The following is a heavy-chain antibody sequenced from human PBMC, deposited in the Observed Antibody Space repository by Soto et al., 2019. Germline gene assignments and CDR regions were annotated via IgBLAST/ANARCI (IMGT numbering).Heavy chain of an antibody. CDR2: IATYNNNK. CDR3: ARVVLGVVYWFDP. J-gene: IGHJ5*02. Sequence: HLVQSGPEVKRPGASITVSCKTSGDTFANFGLSWVRQAPGQGLEWMGWIATYNNNKNYAQKFQGRLTLTTDTSTSTAYMELESLGYDDTAVYYCARVVLGVVYWFDPWGQGTLVTVSS. D-gene: IGHD3-10*01. V-gene: IGHV1-18*01. CDR1: GDTFANFG.